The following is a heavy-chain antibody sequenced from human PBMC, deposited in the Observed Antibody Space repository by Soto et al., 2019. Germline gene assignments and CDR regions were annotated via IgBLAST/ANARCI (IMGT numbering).Heavy chain of an antibody. CDR1: GFTFSSYG. D-gene: IGHD3-10*01. Sequence: SLRLSCAASGFTFSSYGMHWVRQAPGKGLEWVAVISYDGSNKYYADSVKGRFTISRDNSKDTLYLQMNSLRAEDTAVYYCPREGHGDWFDPWGQGTLVTVSS. J-gene: IGHJ5*02. CDR3: PREGHGDWFDP. V-gene: IGHV3-30*03. CDR2: ISYDGSNK.